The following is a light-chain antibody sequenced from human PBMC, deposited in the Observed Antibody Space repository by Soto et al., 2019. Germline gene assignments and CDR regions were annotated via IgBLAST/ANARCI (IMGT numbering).Light chain of an antibody. J-gene: IGLJ2*01. CDR1: SSNIGSDT. CDR2: TNH. Sequence: QSVLTQPPSASGTPGQRVTISCSGSSSNIGSDTVKWYQQLPGTAPKLLIYTNHQRPSGVPDRFSGSKSGTSASLAISGLQSEDEADYYCAAWDDSLSGPIFGGGTKLTVL. V-gene: IGLV1-44*01. CDR3: AAWDDSLSGPI.